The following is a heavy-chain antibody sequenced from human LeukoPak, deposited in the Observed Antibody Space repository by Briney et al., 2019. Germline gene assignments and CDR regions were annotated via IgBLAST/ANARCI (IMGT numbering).Heavy chain of an antibody. Sequence: PSETLSLTCGVYGGSFNDYYWSWIRKPPGKGLDWIGEINHAGNTNYNPSLKSRVSMSVDRSKSQISLHLNSVTAADTAVYYCARSHGAGLQWFDTWGQGTPVTVSS. V-gene: IGHV4-34*01. D-gene: IGHD3-10*01. CDR1: GGSFNDYY. CDR3: ARSHGAGLQWFDT. CDR2: INHAGNT. J-gene: IGHJ5*02.